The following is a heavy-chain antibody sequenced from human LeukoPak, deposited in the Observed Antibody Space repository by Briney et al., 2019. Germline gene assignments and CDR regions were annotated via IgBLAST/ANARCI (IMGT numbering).Heavy chain of an antibody. CDR2: IKQDGSEK. Sequence: GGSLRLSCAASGFTFSSYAMSWVRQAPGKGLEWVANIKQDGSEKYYVDSVKGRFTISRDNAKNSLYLQMNSLRAEDTAVYYCARVRWELLWSGFDIWGQGTMVSVSA. CDR3: ARVRWELLWSGFDI. V-gene: IGHV3-7*01. D-gene: IGHD1-26*01. CDR1: GFTFSSYA. J-gene: IGHJ3*02.